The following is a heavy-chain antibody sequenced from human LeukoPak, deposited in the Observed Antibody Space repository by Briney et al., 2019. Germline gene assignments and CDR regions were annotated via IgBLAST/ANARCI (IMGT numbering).Heavy chain of an antibody. CDR2: IKEDGNEK. J-gene: IGHJ4*02. D-gene: IGHD3-10*01. V-gene: IGHV3-7*01. Sequence: GGSLRLSCAASGFTFSSHWMSWVRQAPGKGLEWVANIKEDGNEKYYVDSVKGRFTISRDNSKNTMYLHMNSLRLEDTAVYYCARDSDTFGALDYWGQGTLVTVSS. CDR3: ARDSDTFGALDY. CDR1: GFTFSSHW.